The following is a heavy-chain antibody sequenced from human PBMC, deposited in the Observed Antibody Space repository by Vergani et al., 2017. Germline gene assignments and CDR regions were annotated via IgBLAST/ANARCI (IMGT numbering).Heavy chain of an antibody. CDR3: ARALRPYYYYMDV. J-gene: IGHJ6*03. CDR2: IYYSGST. Sequence: QVQLQESGPGLVKPSQTLSLTCTVSGGSISSGSYYWSWIRQPAGKRLEWIGRIYYSGSTNYNPSLKSRVTISVDTSKNQFSLKLSSVTAADTAVYYCARALRPYYYYMDVWGKGTTVTVSS. V-gene: IGHV4-61*02. CDR1: GGSISSGSYY.